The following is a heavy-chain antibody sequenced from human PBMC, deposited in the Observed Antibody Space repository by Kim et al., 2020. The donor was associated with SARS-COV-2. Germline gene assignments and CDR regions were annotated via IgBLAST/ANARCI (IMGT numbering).Heavy chain of an antibody. D-gene: IGHD3-22*01. Sequence: YNPSLKGRATISVDTSKNQFSLKLSSVTAAGTAVYYCARVMSSGYWGPSDWGQGTMVTVSS. V-gene: IGHV4-30-2*04. CDR3: ARVMSSGYWGPSD. J-gene: IGHJ3*01.